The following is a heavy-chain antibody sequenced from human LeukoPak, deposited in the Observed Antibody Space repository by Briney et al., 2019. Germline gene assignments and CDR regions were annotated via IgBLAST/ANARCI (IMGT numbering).Heavy chain of an antibody. CDR1: GGSISSYY. CDR2: IYYSGST. D-gene: IGHD5-18*01. CDR3: ARIKRGYSYGFRSSPLYYYYMDV. Sequence: SETLSLTCTVSGGSISSYYWSWIRQPPGKGLEWIGYIYYSGSTNYNPSLKSRVTISVDTSKNQFSLKLSSVTAADTALYYCARIKRGYSYGFRSSPLYYYYMDVWGKGTTVTISS. V-gene: IGHV4-59*01. J-gene: IGHJ6*03.